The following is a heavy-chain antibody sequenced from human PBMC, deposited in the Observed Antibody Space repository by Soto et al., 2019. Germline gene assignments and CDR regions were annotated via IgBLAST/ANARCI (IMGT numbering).Heavy chain of an antibody. CDR1: GGSISSGGYS. D-gene: IGHD2-15*01. CDR3: ARVEYYCSGGSCYNAHIDY. CDR2: IYHSGST. V-gene: IGHV4-30-2*01. Sequence: SETLSLTCAVSGGSISSGGYSWSWIRQPPGKGLEWIGYIYHSGSTYYNPSLKSRVTISVDRSKNQFSLKLSSVTAADTAVYYCARVEYYCSGGSCYNAHIDYWGQGTLVTVSS. J-gene: IGHJ4*02.